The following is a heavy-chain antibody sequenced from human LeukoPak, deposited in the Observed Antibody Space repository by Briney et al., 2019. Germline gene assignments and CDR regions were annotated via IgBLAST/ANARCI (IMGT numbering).Heavy chain of an antibody. CDR1: GFIFDDYA. Sequence: GRSLRLSCAASGFIFDDYAMHWVRKAPGKGLEWVSGISWNSGSIGYADSVKGRFTISRDNAKNSLYLQMNSLRAEDTAVYYCAELGITMIGGVWGKGTTVTISS. CDR2: ISWNSGSI. J-gene: IGHJ6*04. CDR3: AELGITMIGGV. D-gene: IGHD3-10*02. V-gene: IGHV3-9*01.